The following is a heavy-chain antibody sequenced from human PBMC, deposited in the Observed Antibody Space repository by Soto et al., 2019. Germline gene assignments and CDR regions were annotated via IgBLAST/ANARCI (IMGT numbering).Heavy chain of an antibody. CDR1: GYTFTSYG. CDR2: ISAYNGTT. D-gene: IGHD5-18*01. CDR3: ARDHDPATAMVTSWH. V-gene: IGHV1-18*01. Sequence: ASVKVSCXASGYTFTSYGITWVRQAPGQGLEWMGWISAYNGTTNYAQKLQGRVTMTTDTSTSTAYMELRSLRAEDTAVYYCARDHDPATAMVTSWHWGQGTLVTVSS. J-gene: IGHJ4*02.